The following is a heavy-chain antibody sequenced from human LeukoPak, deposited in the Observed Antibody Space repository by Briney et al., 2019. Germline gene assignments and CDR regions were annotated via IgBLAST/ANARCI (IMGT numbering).Heavy chain of an antibody. V-gene: IGHV3-53*04. Sequence: GGSLILSCAASGFTVRDSYMRWVRPAAGKELEWVSVIYSGGNTYYGDSVKGRFTISRHNSKNTLYLQMHTLRVADTAVYYCARMFDYDSSGPLSGSFDSWG. J-gene: IGHJ5*01. CDR3: ARMFDYDSSGPLSGSFDS. CDR1: GFTVRDSY. D-gene: IGHD3-22*01. CDR2: IYSGGNT.